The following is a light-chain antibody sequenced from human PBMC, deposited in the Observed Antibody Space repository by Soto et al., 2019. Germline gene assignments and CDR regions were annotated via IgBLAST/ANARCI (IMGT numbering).Light chain of an antibody. CDR3: SSYTSSSTYV. V-gene: IGLV2-14*03. J-gene: IGLJ1*01. Sequence: QAALHQPASVSGSPGQSITISGTGTSSDVGYYNYVSWYQQHPGKAPKLMIYDVRNRPSGVSNRFSGSKSGNTASLTISGLQAEDEADYYCSSYTSSSTYVFGNGTKVTVL. CDR2: DVR. CDR1: SSDVGYYNY.